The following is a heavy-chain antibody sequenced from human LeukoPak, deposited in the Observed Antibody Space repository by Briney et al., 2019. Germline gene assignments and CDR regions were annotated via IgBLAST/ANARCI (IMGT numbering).Heavy chain of an antibody. D-gene: IGHD3-22*01. V-gene: IGHV4-61*01. CDR1: GYSISSGYY. CDR2: IYYSGST. CDR3: ARGKDYYDSSGYSNWFDP. Sequence: SETLSLTCTVSGYSISSGYYWSWIRQPPGKGLEWIGYIYYSGSTNYNPSLKSRVTISVDTSKNQFSLKLSSVTAADTAVYYCARGKDYYDSSGYSNWFDPWGQGTLVTVSS. J-gene: IGHJ5*02.